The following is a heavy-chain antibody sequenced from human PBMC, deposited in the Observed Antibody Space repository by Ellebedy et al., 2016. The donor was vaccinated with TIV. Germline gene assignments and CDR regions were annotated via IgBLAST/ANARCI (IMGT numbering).Heavy chain of an antibody. CDR3: ARDNGAPFGGLDF. CDR1: GFTLSYYA. J-gene: IGHJ4*02. CDR2: ISSDGARK. D-gene: IGHD4-23*01. V-gene: IGHV3-30-3*01. Sequence: PGGSLRLSCAASGFTLSYYAVHWVRQAPGKGLEWVAVISSDGARKHYADSVKGRFTISRVNSKNILFLQVNSLRHDDTAVYYCARDNGAPFGGLDFWGQGTLVTVSS.